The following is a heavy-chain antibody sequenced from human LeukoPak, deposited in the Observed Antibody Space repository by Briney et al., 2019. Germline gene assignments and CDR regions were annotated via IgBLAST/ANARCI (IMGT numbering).Heavy chain of an antibody. CDR2: IKQDGSEK. CDR1: GFTFSSYW. CDR3: ARDFRYSDAFDI. D-gene: IGHD2-15*01. J-gene: IGHJ3*02. V-gene: IGHV3-7*01. Sequence: PGGSLRLSCAASGFTFSSYWMSWVRQAPGKGLEWVANIKQDGSEKYYVDSVKGRFTISRDNSKNTLYLQMNSLRAEDTAVYYCARDFRYSDAFDIWGQGTMVTVSS.